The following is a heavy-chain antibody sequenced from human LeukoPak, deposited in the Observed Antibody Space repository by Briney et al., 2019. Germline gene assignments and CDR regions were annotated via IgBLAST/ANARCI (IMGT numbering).Heavy chain of an antibody. CDR3: VVVVIPKTRSIGDYFDY. J-gene: IGHJ4*02. CDR1: GFTFSSYG. CDR2: IRYDGSNK. V-gene: IGHV3-30*02. D-gene: IGHD2-21*01. Sequence: PGGSLRLSCAASGFTFSSYGMHWVRQAPGKGLEWVAFIRYDGSNKYYADSVKGRFTISRDNSKNTLYLQMNSLRAEDTAVYYCVVVVIPKTRSIGDYFDYWGQGTLVTVSS.